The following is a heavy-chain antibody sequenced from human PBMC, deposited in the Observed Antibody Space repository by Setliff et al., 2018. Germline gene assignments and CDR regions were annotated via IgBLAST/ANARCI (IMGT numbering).Heavy chain of an antibody. CDR2: INAGNGNT. V-gene: IGHV1-3*01. Sequence: GASVKVSCKASGYTFTSYAMHWVRQAPGQRLEWMGWINAGNGNTKYSQKFQGRVTITRDTYASTAYMELSSLRSEDTAVYYCARLHYDYVWGSYRLYYYYGMDVWGQGTTVTVSS. D-gene: IGHD3-16*02. CDR3: ARLHYDYVWGSYRLYYYYGMDV. CDR1: GYTFTSYA. J-gene: IGHJ6*02.